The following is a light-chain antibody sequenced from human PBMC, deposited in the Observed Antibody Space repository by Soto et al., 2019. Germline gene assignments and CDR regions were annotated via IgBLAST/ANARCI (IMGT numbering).Light chain of an antibody. CDR3: QQSNNRWT. CDR2: KAS. CDR1: QSISVW. Sequence: DIQMTQSPSTLSASVGDRVTITCRASQSISVWLAWFQQKPGNAPKLLIYKASTLESGVPSSFSGSGSGPEFTLTISSLEADDSATYYCQQSNNRWTFGQGTKVEI. V-gene: IGKV1-5*03. J-gene: IGKJ1*01.